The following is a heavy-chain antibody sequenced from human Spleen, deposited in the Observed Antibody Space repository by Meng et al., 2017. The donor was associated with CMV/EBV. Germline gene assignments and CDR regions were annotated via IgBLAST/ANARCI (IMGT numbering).Heavy chain of an antibody. CDR3: ARVSRWRYSRPRTPLYFDS. Sequence: GYDWGWILQFPGRGLEWIGKIYYTGETFYNPSLKGRLTIAPDTSKNQLSLTLRSLSAADTAVYYCARVSRWRYSRPRTPLYFDSWGRGTLVTVSS. CDR2: IYYTGET. CDR1: GYD. J-gene: IGHJ4*02. D-gene: IGHD2-2*02. V-gene: IGHV4-34*01.